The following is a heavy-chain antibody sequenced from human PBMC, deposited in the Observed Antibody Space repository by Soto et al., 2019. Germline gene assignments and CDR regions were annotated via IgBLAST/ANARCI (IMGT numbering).Heavy chain of an antibody. D-gene: IGHD2-15*01. CDR1: GGTFSSYA. CDR3: ARDFSGGNGIFDY. J-gene: IGHJ4*02. Sequence: GASVKVSCKASGGTFSSYAISWVRQAPGQGLEWMGGIIPIFGTANYAQKFQGRVTITADESTSTAYMELSSLRSEDTAVYYCARDFSGGNGIFDYWGQGTLVTVSS. CDR2: IIPIFGTA. V-gene: IGHV1-69*13.